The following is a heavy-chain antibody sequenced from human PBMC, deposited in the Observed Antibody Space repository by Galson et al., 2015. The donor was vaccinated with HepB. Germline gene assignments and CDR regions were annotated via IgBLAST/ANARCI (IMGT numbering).Heavy chain of an antibody. Sequence: SLRLSCAASGFRFSNYWMTWVRQAPGKGLEWVAKIQQDGSEKFYVDSVKGRFTISRDNSNNSLYLQMNSLRAEDTAVYYCARDRYYTGFDYWGQGTLVTVSS. CDR2: IQQDGSEK. CDR1: GFRFSNYW. CDR3: ARDRYYTGFDY. D-gene: IGHD3-3*01. V-gene: IGHV3-7*03. J-gene: IGHJ4*02.